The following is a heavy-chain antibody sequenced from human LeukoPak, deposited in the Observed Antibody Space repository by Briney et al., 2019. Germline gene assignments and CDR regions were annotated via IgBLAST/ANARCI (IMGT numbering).Heavy chain of an antibody. CDR2: ISGSSGST. D-gene: IGHD2-2*01. Sequence: PGGSLRLSCAASGFTFSSSAMSWVRQAPGKGPEWVSAISGSSGSTYYADSVKGRFTISRDNSKNTLYLQMNSLRAEDTAVYYCAKDLDCSSTNCYPDYWGQGTLVTVSS. CDR1: GFTFSSSA. J-gene: IGHJ4*02. CDR3: AKDLDCSSTNCYPDY. V-gene: IGHV3-23*01.